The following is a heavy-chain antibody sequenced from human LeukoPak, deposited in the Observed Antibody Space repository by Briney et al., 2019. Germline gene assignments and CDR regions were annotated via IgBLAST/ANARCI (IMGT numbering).Heavy chain of an antibody. V-gene: IGHV3-21*01. J-gene: IGHJ4*02. D-gene: IGHD3-10*01. CDR3: ARELRFGEQSIDY. CDR1: GFTFSSYS. Sequence: GGSLRLSCAASGFTFSSYSMNWVRQAPGKGLEWVSSISSSSSYIYYADSVKGRFTISRDNAKNSLYLQMNSLRAEDTAVYYCARELRFGEQSIDYWGQGTLVTVSS. CDR2: ISSSSSYI.